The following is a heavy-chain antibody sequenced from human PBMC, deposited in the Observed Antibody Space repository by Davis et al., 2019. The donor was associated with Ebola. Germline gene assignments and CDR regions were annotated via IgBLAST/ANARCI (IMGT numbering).Heavy chain of an antibody. CDR3: ASLLGQFGY. J-gene: IGHJ4*02. CDR2: IYYSGST. D-gene: IGHD1-26*01. Sequence: MPSETLSPTFHLPGGSTSSYYWSWTRQLPGKGLEWIGYIYYSGSTNYNPSLKSRVTISVDTSKNQFSLKLSSVTAADTAVYYCASLLGQFGYWGQGTLVTVSS. CDR1: GGSTSSYY. V-gene: IGHV4-59*12.